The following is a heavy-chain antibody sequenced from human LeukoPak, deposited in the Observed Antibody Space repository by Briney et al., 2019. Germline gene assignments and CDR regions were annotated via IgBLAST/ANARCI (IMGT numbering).Heavy chain of an antibody. J-gene: IGHJ4*02. CDR2: INHSGST. D-gene: IGHD4-11*01. Sequence: SETLSLTCAVYGGSFSGYYWSWIRQPPGKGLEWIGEINHSGSTNYNPSLKSRVTISVDTSKNQFSLKLSSVTAADTAVYYCASLPGGSNYRTDYWGQGTLVTVSS. V-gene: IGHV4-34*01. CDR3: ASLPGGSNYRTDY. CDR1: GGSFSGYY.